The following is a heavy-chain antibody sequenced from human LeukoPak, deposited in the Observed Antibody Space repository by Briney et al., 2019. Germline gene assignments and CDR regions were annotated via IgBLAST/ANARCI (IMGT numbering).Heavy chain of an antibody. CDR2: IYYSGST. CDR1: GGSISSHY. Sequence: SETLSLTCTVSGGSISSHYWSWIRQPPGKGLEWIGYIYYSGSTNYNPSLKSRVTISVDTSKNQFSLKLSSVTAADTAVYYCARVRQTYYDFWSGYPNWFDPWGQGTLVTVSS. CDR3: ARVRQTYYDFWSGYPNWFDP. V-gene: IGHV4-59*11. J-gene: IGHJ5*02. D-gene: IGHD3-3*01.